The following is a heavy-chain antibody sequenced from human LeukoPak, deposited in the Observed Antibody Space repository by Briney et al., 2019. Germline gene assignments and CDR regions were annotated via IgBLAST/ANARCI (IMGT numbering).Heavy chain of an antibody. Sequence: GGSLRLSCAASGFTFSSYEMNWVRQAPGKGLEWVSYISSSGSTYYADSVEGRFTISRDNSKNTLYLQMNSLRAEDTAVYYCAKEGLRWAYYLDYWGQGTLVTVSS. D-gene: IGHD4-23*01. V-gene: IGHV3-23*01. CDR1: GFTFSSYE. J-gene: IGHJ4*02. CDR2: ISSSGST. CDR3: AKEGLRWAYYLDY.